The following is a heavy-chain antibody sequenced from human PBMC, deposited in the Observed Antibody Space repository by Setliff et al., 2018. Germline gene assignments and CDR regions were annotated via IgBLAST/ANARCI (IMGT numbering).Heavy chain of an antibody. CDR3: ARQVSHYDFWSGYYGYYYYYMDV. CDR2: IYYSGST. J-gene: IGHJ6*03. Sequence: SETLSLTCTVSGDSISSSSSYWGWIRQPPGKGLEWIGTIYYSGSTYYNPSLKSRVTISVDTSKNQFSLRLTSVTAADTAVYYCARQVSHYDFWSGYYGYYYYYMDVWGKGTTVTVSS. V-gene: IGHV4-39*01. D-gene: IGHD3-3*01. CDR1: GDSISSSSSY.